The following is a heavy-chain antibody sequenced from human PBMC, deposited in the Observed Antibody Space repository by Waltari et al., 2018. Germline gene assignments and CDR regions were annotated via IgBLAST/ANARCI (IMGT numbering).Heavy chain of an antibody. J-gene: IGHJ4*02. CDR3: ARPGRVGGGSLMGLDY. CDR2: FIYNGNT. Sequence: QLPLQESGPGLVKPSETLSLICSISGGSISSTSYYWGGIRQPPGKGLECIGSFIYNGNTYYNPSLKSRISFFVDTSKNQFLLQLRSVTAADTAMYYCARPGRVGGGSLMGLDYWGQGTLVTVSS. V-gene: IGHV4-39*01. CDR1: GGSISSTSYY. D-gene: IGHD2-15*01.